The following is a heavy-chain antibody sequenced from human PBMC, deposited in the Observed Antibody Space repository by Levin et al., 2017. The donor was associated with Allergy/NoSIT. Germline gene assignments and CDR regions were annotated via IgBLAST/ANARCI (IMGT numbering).Heavy chain of an antibody. CDR1: GFTFSSYA. J-gene: IGHJ4*02. D-gene: IGHD4-17*01. CDR2: ISYDGSNK. CDR3: ARAGPTFRNTVTTDGRGY. Sequence: PGGSLRLSCAASGFTFSSYAMHWVRQAPGKGLEWVAVISYDGSNKYYADSVKGRFTISRDNSKNTLYLQMNSLRAEDTAVYYCARAGPTFRNTVTTDGRGYWGQGTLVTVSS. V-gene: IGHV3-30*04.